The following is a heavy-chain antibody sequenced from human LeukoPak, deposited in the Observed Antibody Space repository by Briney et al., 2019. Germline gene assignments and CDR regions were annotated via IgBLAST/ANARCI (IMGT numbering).Heavy chain of an antibody. V-gene: IGHV4-34*01. J-gene: IGHJ4*02. CDR1: GGSFSGYY. CDR3: ARGTVRVYYDYVWGSYRYYFDY. CDR2: INHSGST. D-gene: IGHD3-16*02. Sequence: SETLSLTCAVYGGSFSGYYWSWLRQPPGKGLEGIGEINHSGSTNYNPSLKSRVTISVDTSKNQFSLRLSYVTAAHTAVYYCARGTVRVYYDYVWGSYRYYFDYWGQGTLVTVSS.